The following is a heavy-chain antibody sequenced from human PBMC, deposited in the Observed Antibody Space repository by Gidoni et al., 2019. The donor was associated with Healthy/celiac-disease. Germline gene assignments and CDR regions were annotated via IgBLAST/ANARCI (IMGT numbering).Heavy chain of an antibody. J-gene: IGHJ3*02. CDR3: AGGARPVGYSSSWYLDAFDI. Sequence: QVQLGESGGGVGQPGRSLRRAGGASGVTLSSYGMHWVRQAPGKGLEWVAVLWYDGSNKFYAYSVKGRFTLSRDHSKTTLYLQMNRLRAEDTAVYYCAGGARPVGYSSSWYLDAFDIWGQGTMVTVSS. D-gene: IGHD6-13*01. CDR1: GVTLSSYG. CDR2: LWYDGSNK. V-gene: IGHV3-33*01.